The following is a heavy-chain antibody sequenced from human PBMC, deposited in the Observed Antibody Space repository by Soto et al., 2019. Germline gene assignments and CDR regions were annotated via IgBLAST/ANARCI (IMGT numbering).Heavy chain of an antibody. CDR1: GYTFTGYY. CDR3: ARMVVRGPPTGHNWFDP. CDR2: INPNSGGT. V-gene: IGHV1-2*02. J-gene: IGHJ5*02. D-gene: IGHD3-10*01. Sequence: ASVKVSCKASGYTFTGYYMHWVRQAPGQGLEWMGWINPNSGGTNYAQKFQGRVTMTRDTSISTAYMELSKLRSDDTAVYYCARMVVRGPPTGHNWFDPWGQGTLVTVSS.